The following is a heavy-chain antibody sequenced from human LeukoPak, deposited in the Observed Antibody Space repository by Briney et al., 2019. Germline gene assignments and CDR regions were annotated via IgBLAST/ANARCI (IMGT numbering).Heavy chain of an antibody. CDR1: GGSISSYY. CDR2: IYTSGST. D-gene: IGHD3-22*01. CDR3: AIISGMISDPRGAFDI. J-gene: IGHJ3*02. Sequence: SETLSLTCTVSGGSISSYYWSWIRQPPGKGLEWIGRIYTSGSTNYNPSLKSRVTMSVDTSKNQFSLKLSSVTAADTAVYYCAIISGMISDPRGAFDIWGQGTMVTVSS. V-gene: IGHV4-4*07.